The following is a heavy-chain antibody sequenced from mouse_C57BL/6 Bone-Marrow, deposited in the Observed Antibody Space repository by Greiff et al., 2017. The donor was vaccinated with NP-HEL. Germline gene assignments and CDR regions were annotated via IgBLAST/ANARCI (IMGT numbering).Heavy chain of an antibody. CDR3: ARRQLRTY. CDR1: GYTFTSYG. D-gene: IGHD3-2*02. CDR2: IYPRSGNT. J-gene: IGHJ3*01. V-gene: IGHV1-81*01. Sequence: VKLVESGAELARPGASVKLSCKASGYTFTSYGISWVKQRTGQGLEWIGEIYPRSGNTYYNEKFKGKATLTADKSSSTAYMELRSLTSEDSAVYFCARRQLRTYWGQGTLVTVSA.